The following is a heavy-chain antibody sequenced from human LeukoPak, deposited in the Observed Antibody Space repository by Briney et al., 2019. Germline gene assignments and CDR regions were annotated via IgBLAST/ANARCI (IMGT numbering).Heavy chain of an antibody. CDR3: VKGCSYTSCYTSDY. V-gene: IGHV3-23*01. CDR1: GFTFNNYA. J-gene: IGHJ4*02. CDR2: ISGSGDST. D-gene: IGHD2-2*02. Sequence: GGSLRLSCAASGFTFNNYAMTWVRQAPGKGLEWVSTISGSGDSTHYADSVKGRFTISRENSKNMLYLQMNSLRVEDTAMYYCVKGCSYTSCYTSDYWGQGTLVTVSS.